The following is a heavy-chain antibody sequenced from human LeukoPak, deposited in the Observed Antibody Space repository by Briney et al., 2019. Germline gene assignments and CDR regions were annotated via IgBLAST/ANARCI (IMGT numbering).Heavy chain of an antibody. CDR3: ARDLTVRGVIMYDY. D-gene: IGHD3-10*01. CDR2: ISAYNGNT. Sequence: ASVKVSCKASGYTFTSYHMHWVRQAPGQGLEWMGWISAYNGNTNYAQKLQGRVTMTTDTSTSTAYMELRSLRSDDTAVYYCARDLTVRGVIMYDYWGQGTLVTVSS. V-gene: IGHV1-18*04. CDR1: GYTFTSYH. J-gene: IGHJ4*02.